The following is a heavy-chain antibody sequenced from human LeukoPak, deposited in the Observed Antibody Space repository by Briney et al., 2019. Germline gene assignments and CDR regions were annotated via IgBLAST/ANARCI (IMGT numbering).Heavy chain of an antibody. CDR1: GFTFSSYW. J-gene: IGHJ4*02. D-gene: IGHD3-22*01. CDR3: ARGNPYYYDSSGYLLFDY. Sequence: GGSLRLSCAASGFTFSSYWMSWVRQAPGKGLEWVANIKQDGSEKYYVDSVKGRFTISRDNAKNSLYLQMNSLRAEDTAVYYCARGNPYYYDSSGYLLFDYWGQGTLVTVSS. CDR2: IKQDGSEK. V-gene: IGHV3-7*01.